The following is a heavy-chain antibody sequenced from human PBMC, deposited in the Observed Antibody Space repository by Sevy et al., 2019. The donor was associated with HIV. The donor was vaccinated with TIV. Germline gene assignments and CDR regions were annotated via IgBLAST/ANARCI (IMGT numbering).Heavy chain of an antibody. V-gene: IGHV3-21*01. CDR3: ARDKTILEGRYGMDV. CDR1: GFTFSNYN. J-gene: IGHJ6*02. CDR2: ISTSSGYI. D-gene: IGHD3-3*01. Sequence: GGSLRLSCAASGFTFSNYNINWVRQSPGNGLEWVSFISTSSGYIYYADSVKGRFTISRDNAKKSRYLQMNSLRAEDTAVYYCARDKTILEGRYGMDVWGQGTTVTVSS.